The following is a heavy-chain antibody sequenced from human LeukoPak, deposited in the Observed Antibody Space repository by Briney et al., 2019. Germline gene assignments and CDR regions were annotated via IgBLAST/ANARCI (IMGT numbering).Heavy chain of an antibody. V-gene: IGHV1-69*06. CDR2: IIPIFGTA. J-gene: IGHJ4*02. CDR1: GGTFSSFA. CDR3: ASGQYYFDY. Sequence: GASVKVSCKASGGTFSSFAISWVRQAPGQGREWMGGIIPIFGTANYAQKFQGRVTITADKSTSTAYMELSSLRSEDTAVYYCASGQYYFDYWGQGTLVTVSS.